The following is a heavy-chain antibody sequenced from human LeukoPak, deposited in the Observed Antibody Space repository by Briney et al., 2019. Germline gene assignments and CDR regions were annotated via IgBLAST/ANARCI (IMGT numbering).Heavy chain of an antibody. D-gene: IGHD4-17*01. CDR2: ISYDGSNK. CDR1: GFTFSSYA. V-gene: IGHV3-30*14. J-gene: IGHJ6*02. Sequence: PGGSLRLSCAASGFTFSSYAMHWVRQAPGKGLEWVAVISYDGSNKYYADSVKGRFTISRDNSKNTLYLQVNSLRAEDTAVYYCARVAMQVTTPYYYYGMDVWGQGTTVTVSS. CDR3: ARVAMQVTTPYYYYGMDV.